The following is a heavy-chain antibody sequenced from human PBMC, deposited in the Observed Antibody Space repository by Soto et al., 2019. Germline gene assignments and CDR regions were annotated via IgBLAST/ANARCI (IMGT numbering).Heavy chain of an antibody. V-gene: IGHV3-21*01. D-gene: IGHD3-3*01. Sequence: PGGSLRLSCAASGFTLSSYSMNWVRHAPGKGLEWVSSISSSSSYIYYADSVKGRFTISRDNAKNSLYLQMNSLRAEDTAVYYCATMVTIFGVVIPYYYYGMDVWGQGTTVTVSS. CDR3: ATMVTIFGVVIPYYYYGMDV. J-gene: IGHJ6*02. CDR2: ISSSSSYI. CDR1: GFTLSSYS.